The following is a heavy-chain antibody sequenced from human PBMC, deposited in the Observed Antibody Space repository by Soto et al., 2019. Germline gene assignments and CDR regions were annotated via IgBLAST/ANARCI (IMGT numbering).Heavy chain of an antibody. V-gene: IGHV4-30-2*01. Sequence: QLQLQESGSGLVKPSQTLSLTCAVSDGSISSGGYSWSWIRQPPGKGLEWIGYIYHSGSTYYNPSLKSRVTISVDRSKNQFSLKLSSVTAADTAVYYCARIYGDGTFDIWGQGTMVTVSS. J-gene: IGHJ3*02. CDR2: IYHSGST. D-gene: IGHD4-17*01. CDR3: ARIYGDGTFDI. CDR1: DGSISSGGYS.